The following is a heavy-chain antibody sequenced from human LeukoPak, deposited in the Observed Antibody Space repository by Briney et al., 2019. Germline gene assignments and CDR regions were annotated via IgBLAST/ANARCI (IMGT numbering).Heavy chain of an antibody. CDR2: LSSSGSAF. CDR3: ARSARLMKGVVEVTALDD. D-gene: IGHD3-3*01. Sequence: GGSLRLSCAASGFIFSNSWMNWVRQAPGKGLEWIAYLSSSGSAFSYADSVKGRFTIARDNAKNSVYLEMNSLRADDTAVYYCARSARLMKGVVEVTALDDWGQGTLVTVSS. V-gene: IGHV3-48*04. CDR1: GFIFSNSW. J-gene: IGHJ4*02.